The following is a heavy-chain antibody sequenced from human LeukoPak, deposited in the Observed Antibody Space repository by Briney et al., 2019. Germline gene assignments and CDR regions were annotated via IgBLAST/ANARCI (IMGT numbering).Heavy chain of an antibody. Sequence: GGSLRLSCAASGFTFSSYSMNWVRQAPGKGLEWVSYISSSSSTIYYADSVKGRFTISRDNAKNSLYLQMNSLRAEDTAVYYCASELLWFGEGAFDIWGQGTMVTVSS. V-gene: IGHV3-48*04. J-gene: IGHJ3*02. CDR1: GFTFSSYS. CDR2: ISSSSSTI. CDR3: ASELLWFGEGAFDI. D-gene: IGHD3-10*01.